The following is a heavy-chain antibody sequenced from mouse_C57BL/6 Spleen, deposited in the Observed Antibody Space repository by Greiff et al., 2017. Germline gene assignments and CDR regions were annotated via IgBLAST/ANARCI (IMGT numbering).Heavy chain of an antibody. Sequence: QVQLQQSGAELVRPGASVTLSCKASGYTFTDYEMHWVKQTPVHGLEWIGAIDPETGGTAYNQKFKGKAILTADKSSSTAYMELRSLTSEDSAVYYGTRGDYYGSSYGYAMGYWGQGTSVTVSS. V-gene: IGHV1-15*01. CDR2: IDPETGGT. CDR3: TRGDYYGSSYGYAMGY. CDR1: GYTFTDYE. D-gene: IGHD1-1*01. J-gene: IGHJ4*01.